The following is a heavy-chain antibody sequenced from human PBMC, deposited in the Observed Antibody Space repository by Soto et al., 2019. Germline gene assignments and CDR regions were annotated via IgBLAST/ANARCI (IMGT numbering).Heavy chain of an antibody. D-gene: IGHD6-19*01. CDR3: ARINSLSGIAVAGTDFDY. J-gene: IGHJ4*02. CDR2: ISAYNGNT. CDR1: GYTFTSYG. Sequence: GASVKVSCKASGYTFTSYGISWVRQAPGQGLEWMGWISAYNGNTNYAQKLQGRVTMTTDTSTSTAYMELRSLRSDDTDVYYCARINSLSGIAVAGTDFDYWGQGTLVTVSS. V-gene: IGHV1-18*04.